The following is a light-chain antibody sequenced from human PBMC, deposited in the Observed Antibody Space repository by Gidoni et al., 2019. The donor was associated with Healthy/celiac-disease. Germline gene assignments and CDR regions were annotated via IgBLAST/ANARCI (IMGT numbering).Light chain of an antibody. CDR3: QQSYSTPRLT. CDR1: QSISSY. CDR2: AAS. V-gene: IGKV1-39*01. J-gene: IGKJ4*01. Sequence: DIQMTKYPSSLSASVGDRVTITCRASQSISSYLNWYQQKPGKSPKLLIYAASSLQSGVPSRFSGSGSGTDFTLTLSSLQPEDFATYYCQQSYSTPRLTFXGXTKVEIK.